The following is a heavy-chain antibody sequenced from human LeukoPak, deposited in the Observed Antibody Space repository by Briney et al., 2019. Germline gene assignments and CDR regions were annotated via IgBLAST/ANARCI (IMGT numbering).Heavy chain of an antibody. Sequence: SETLSLTCTVSGGSISSSSHYWGWIRQPPGKGLEWIGYIYYSGSTNYNPSLKSRVTISLDTSKNQFSLKLSSVTAADTAVYYCARSGSYAAAGDYWGQGTLVTVSP. CDR3: ARSGSYAAAGDY. D-gene: IGHD2-15*01. J-gene: IGHJ4*02. CDR2: IYYSGST. CDR1: GGSISSSSHY. V-gene: IGHV4-61*05.